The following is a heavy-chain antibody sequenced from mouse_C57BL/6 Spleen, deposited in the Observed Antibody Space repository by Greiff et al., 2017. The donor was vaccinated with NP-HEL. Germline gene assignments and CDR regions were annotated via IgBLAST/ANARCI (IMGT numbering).Heavy chain of an antibody. CDR1: GFTFSDYY. CDR2: INYDGSST. CDR3: ARAGPSYAMDY. V-gene: IGHV5-16*01. J-gene: IGHJ4*01. Sequence: EVQLVESEGGLVQPGSSMKLSCTASGFTFSDYYMAWVRQVPEKGLEWVANINYDGSSTYYLDSLKSRFIISRDNAKNILYLQMSSLKSEDTATYYCARAGPSYAMDYWGQGTSVTVSS.